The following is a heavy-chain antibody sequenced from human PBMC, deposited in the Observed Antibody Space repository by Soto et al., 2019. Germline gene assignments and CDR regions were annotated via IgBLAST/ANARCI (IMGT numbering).Heavy chain of an antibody. CDR3: ARVQVEGAAAGTVDFDY. CDR1: GFTFCSYG. Sequence: GGSLRLSCAASGFTFCSYGMHWVRQAPGKGLEWVAVIWYDGSNKYYADSVKGRFTISRDNSKNTLYLQMNSLRAEDTAVYYCARVQVEGAAAGTVDFDYWGQGTLVTVSS. CDR2: IWYDGSNK. V-gene: IGHV3-33*08. D-gene: IGHD6-13*01. J-gene: IGHJ4*02.